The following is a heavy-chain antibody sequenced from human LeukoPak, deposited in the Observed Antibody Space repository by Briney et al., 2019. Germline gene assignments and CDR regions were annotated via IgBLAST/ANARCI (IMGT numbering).Heavy chain of an antibody. J-gene: IGHJ4*02. CDR3: AREPNYDVVSGFLYYFDP. D-gene: IGHD3-3*01. CDR2: INPNSGGT. V-gene: IGHV1-2*02. Sequence: ASVKVSCKASGYTFTGYYMHWVRQAPGQGLEWMGWINPNSGGTNYAQKFQGRVTMTRDTSISTAYMELSRLRSDDTAVYYCAREPNYDVVSGFLYYFDPWGQGTLVSVSS. CDR1: GYTFTGYY.